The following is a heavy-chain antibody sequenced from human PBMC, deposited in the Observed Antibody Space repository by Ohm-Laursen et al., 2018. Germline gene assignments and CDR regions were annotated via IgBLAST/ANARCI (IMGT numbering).Heavy chain of an antibody. J-gene: IGHJ4*02. Sequence: SLRLSCSASGFTFSSYGMHWVRQAPGKGLEWVAVISYDGSNKYYADSVKGRFTISRDNSKNTLYLQMNSLRAEDTAVYSCVKGPGGYRYGDYWGQGTLVTVSS. V-gene: IGHV3-33*05. D-gene: IGHD5-18*01. CDR2: ISYDGSNK. CDR3: VKGPGGYRYGDY. CDR1: GFTFSSYG.